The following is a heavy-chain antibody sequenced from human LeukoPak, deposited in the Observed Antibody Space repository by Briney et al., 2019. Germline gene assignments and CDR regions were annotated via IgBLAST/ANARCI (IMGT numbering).Heavy chain of an antibody. J-gene: IGHJ4*02. CDR2: ISGSGGST. Sequence: GGTLRLSCAASGFTFSSYGMSWVRQAPGKGLEWVSAISGSGGSTYYADSVKGRFTISRDNSKNTLYLQMNSLRAEDTAVYYCAKGEAYCGGDCYSSPFDYWGQGTLVTVSS. V-gene: IGHV3-23*01. CDR3: AKGEAYCGGDCYSSPFDY. D-gene: IGHD2-21*02. CDR1: GFTFSSYG.